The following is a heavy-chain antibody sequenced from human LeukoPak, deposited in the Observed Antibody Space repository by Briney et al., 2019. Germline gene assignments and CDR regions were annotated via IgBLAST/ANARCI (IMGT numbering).Heavy chain of an antibody. CDR1: GFTFSSYA. CDR3: AKELWEYQLLYRDDAFDI. V-gene: IGHV3-23*01. D-gene: IGHD2-2*02. J-gene: IGHJ3*02. CDR2: ISGSGGST. Sequence: GGSLRLSCAASGFTFSSYAMSWVRQAPGKGLEWVSAISGSGGSTYYADSVKGRFTISRDNSKNTLYLQMSSLRAEDTAVYYCAKELWEYQLLYRDDAFDIWGQGTMVTVSS.